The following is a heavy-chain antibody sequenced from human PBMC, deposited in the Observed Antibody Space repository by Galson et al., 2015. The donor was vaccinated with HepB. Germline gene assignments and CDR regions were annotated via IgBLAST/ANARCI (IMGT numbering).Heavy chain of an antibody. D-gene: IGHD2-15*01. CDR1: GYSFSSYS. Sequence: SVKVSCKASGYSFSSYSITWMRQAPGQGLEWMGWLSPYNRNTDYSRKFQGRVTMTTDIFTSTAYMELRSLRSDDTAVYYCARGALVVVVGATQNNWFDPWGQGTLVTVSS. V-gene: IGHV1-18*01. CDR3: ARGALVVVVGATQNNWFDP. J-gene: IGHJ5*02. CDR2: LSPYNRNT.